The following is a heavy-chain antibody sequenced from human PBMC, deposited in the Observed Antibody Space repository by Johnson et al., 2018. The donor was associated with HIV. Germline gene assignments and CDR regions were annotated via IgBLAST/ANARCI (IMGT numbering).Heavy chain of an antibody. V-gene: IGHV3-NL1*01. CDR1: GFTFSSYG. Sequence: VQLVESGGGVVQPGRSLRLSCAASGFTFSSYGMHWVRQAPGKGLEWVSVIYSGGSTYYADSVKGRFTISRDNSKNTLYLQMNSLRAEDTAVYYCARAQAWGQGTMVIVSS. J-gene: IGHJ3*01. CDR2: IYSGGST. CDR3: ARAQA.